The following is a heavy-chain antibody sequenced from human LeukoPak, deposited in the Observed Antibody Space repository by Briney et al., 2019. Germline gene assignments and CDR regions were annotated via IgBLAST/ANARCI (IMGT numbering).Heavy chain of an antibody. CDR2: IYSGGST. CDR3: ARGAGYSYGLDY. V-gene: IGHV3-53*01. D-gene: IGHD5-18*01. CDR1: GFTVSSNY. Sequence: GGSLRLSCAASGFTVSSNYMSWVRQAPGKGLEWASVIYSGGSTYYADSVKGRFTISRDNSKNTLYLQMNSLRAEDTAVYYCARGAGYSYGLDYWGQGTLVTVSS. J-gene: IGHJ4*02.